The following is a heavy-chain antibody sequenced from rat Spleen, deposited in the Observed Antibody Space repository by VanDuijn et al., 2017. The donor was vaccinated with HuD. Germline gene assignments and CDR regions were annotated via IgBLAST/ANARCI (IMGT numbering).Heavy chain of an antibody. CDR2: ITNTGGST. V-gene: IGHV5-31*01. CDR3: TREYNIGTTDYFDY. D-gene: IGHD1-5*01. Sequence: EVQLVESGGGLVQPGRSLKLSCVASGFTFNNYWMTWIRQAPGKGLEWVASITNTGGSTYYPDSVKGRFTISRDNAKSTLYLQMNSLRSEDTATYYCTREYNIGTTDYFDYWGQGVMVTVSS. J-gene: IGHJ2*01. CDR1: GFTFNNYW.